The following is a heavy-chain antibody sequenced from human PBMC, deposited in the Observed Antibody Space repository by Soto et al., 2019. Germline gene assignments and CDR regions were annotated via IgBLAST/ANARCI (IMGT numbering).Heavy chain of an antibody. CDR3: ARERGGLSGADV. J-gene: IGHJ6*02. D-gene: IGHD1-26*01. CDR1: GFTLSNYA. V-gene: IGHV3-48*03. CDR2: ISTGGSSI. Sequence: EDQLVESGGGLIQPGGSLRLSCAGSGFTLSNYAMNWVRQAPGKGLEWVSYISTGGSSIYYADSVKGRFTIARDNGKNSVYLQMSSQRAEDTATYYCARERGGLSGADVWGQGTTVTVSS.